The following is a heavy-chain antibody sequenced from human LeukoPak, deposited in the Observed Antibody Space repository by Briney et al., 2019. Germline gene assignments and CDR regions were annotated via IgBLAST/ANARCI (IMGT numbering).Heavy chain of an antibody. D-gene: IGHD3-9*01. V-gene: IGHV3-9*01. CDR1: GFTFDDYA. J-gene: IGHJ3*02. CDR3: AKDEGILTGYSPGAFDI. Sequence: GGSLRLSCAASGFTFDDYAIHWVRQAPGKGLEWVSGISWDSGTIGYADSVQGRFTISRDNAKNSLYLQMNSLRAEDTALYYCAKDEGILTGYSPGAFDIWGQGTMVTVSS. CDR2: ISWDSGTI.